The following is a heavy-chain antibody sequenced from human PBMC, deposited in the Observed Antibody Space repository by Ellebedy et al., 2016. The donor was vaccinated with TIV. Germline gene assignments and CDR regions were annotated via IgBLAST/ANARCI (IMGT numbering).Heavy chain of an antibody. Sequence: GESLKISCEGSGFAFHENAMNWVRQAPGKGLEWVSAISGSGGSTYYADSVKGRFTISRDNSKNTLYLQMNSLRAEDTAVYYCAKDNVRKGNMDVWGKGTTVTVSS. J-gene: IGHJ6*03. CDR2: ISGSGGST. CDR3: AKDNVRKGNMDV. CDR1: GFAFHENA. V-gene: IGHV3-23*01. D-gene: IGHD1-14*01.